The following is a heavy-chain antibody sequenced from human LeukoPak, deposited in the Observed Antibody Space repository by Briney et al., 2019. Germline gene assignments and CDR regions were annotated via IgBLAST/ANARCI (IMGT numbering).Heavy chain of an antibody. V-gene: IGHV1-18*01. Sequence: GASVKVSCKASVCSFTSYGINWVRQAPGQGLEWMGWISAYNGNTNYAQKLQGRVTMTTDTSTSTSYMALRSLRSDDTAVYSCARDQTWPVWGQGTLVTVSS. CDR3: ARDQTWPV. CDR2: ISAYNGNT. CDR1: VCSFTSYG. D-gene: IGHD5-24*01. J-gene: IGHJ4*02.